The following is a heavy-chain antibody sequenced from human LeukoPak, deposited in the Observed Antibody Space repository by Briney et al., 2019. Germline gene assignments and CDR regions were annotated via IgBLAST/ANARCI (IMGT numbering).Heavy chain of an antibody. CDR1: GFTFSSYA. CDR3: ARSTVTSVWGFDY. J-gene: IGHJ4*02. D-gene: IGHD3-16*01. CDR2: ISGSGGST. Sequence: GGSLRLSCAASGFTFSSYAMSRVRQAPGKGLEWVSAISGSGGSTYYADSVKGRFTISRDNSKNTLYLQMNSLRAEDTAVYYCARSTVTSVWGFDYWGQGTLVTVSS. V-gene: IGHV3-23*01.